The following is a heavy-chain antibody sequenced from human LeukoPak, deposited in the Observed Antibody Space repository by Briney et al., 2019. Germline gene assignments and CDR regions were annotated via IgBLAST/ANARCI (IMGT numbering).Heavy chain of an antibody. J-gene: IGHJ5*02. Sequence: PSETLSLTCTVSGGSISSYYWSWIRQPPGKGLEWIGYIYYSGSTNYNPSLKSRVTISVDTSKNQFSLKLSSVTAADTAVYYCARGPVVPAAIGWFDPWGQGTLVTVSS. V-gene: IGHV4-59*01. D-gene: IGHD2-2*01. CDR2: IYYSGST. CDR3: ARGPVVPAAIGWFDP. CDR1: GGSISSYY.